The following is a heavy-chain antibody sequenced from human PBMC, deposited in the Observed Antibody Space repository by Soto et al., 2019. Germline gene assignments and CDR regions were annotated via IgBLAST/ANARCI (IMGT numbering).Heavy chain of an antibody. J-gene: IGHJ4*02. D-gene: IGHD2-2*01. V-gene: IGHV4-61*08. CDR2: IYYTGTT. CDR3: ARAPRLVCSSTSCYKGDYFEY. CDR1: GGSVSSGDYY. Sequence: QVQLQESGPGLVKPSGTLSLTCSVSGGSVSSGDYYWTWIRQPPGKGLEWIGYIYYTGTTSYTPYLKSRVTMSVDTSKHQFSLKMSSVTAADTAVYYCARAPRLVCSSTSCYKGDYFEYWGQGTLVTVSS.